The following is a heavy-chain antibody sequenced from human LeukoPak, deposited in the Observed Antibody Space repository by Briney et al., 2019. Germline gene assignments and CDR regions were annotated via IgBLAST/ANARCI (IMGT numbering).Heavy chain of an antibody. CDR3: AKALWWELRGLDY. CDR2: ISSSSYI. Sequence: GGSLRLSCAASGFTFSSYSMNWVRQAPGKGLEWVSSISSSSYIYYADSVKGRFTISRDNAKNSLYLQMNSLRAEDTAVYYCAKALWWELRGLDYWGQGTLVTVSS. D-gene: IGHD1-26*01. V-gene: IGHV3-21*01. CDR1: GFTFSSYS. J-gene: IGHJ4*02.